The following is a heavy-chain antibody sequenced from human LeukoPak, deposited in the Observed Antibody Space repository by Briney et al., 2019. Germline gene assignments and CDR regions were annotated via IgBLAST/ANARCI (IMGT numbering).Heavy chain of an antibody. CDR3: ARGNRGSDFDY. Sequence: SETLSLTCAVYGGSFSGYYWSWIRQPPGKGLEWIGEINHSGSANYNPSLKSRVTISVDTSKNQFSLKLSSVTAADTAVYYCARGNRGSDFDYWGQGTLVTVSS. CDR1: GGSFSGYY. D-gene: IGHD7-27*01. V-gene: IGHV4-34*01. CDR2: INHSGSA. J-gene: IGHJ4*02.